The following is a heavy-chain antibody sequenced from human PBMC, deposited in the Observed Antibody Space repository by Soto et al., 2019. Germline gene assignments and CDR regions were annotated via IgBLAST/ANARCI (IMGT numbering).Heavy chain of an antibody. CDR1: GGSXSSGGYY. V-gene: IGHV4-31*03. Sequence: PPETLSLTCTVSGGSXSSGGYYWSWIRQHPGKGLEWIGYIYYSGSTYYNPSLKSRVTISVDTSKNQFSLKLSSVTAADTAVYYCARDRSDSNLDWFDPWGQGTLVTVSS. J-gene: IGHJ5*02. CDR2: IYYSGST. D-gene: IGHD4-4*01. CDR3: ARDRSDSNLDWFDP.